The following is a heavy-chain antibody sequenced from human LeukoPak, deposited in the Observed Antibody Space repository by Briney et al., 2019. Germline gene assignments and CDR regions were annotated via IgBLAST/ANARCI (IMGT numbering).Heavy chain of an antibody. V-gene: IGHV3-7*01. CDR3: ARDRSYFDY. Sequence: GGSLRLSWAASGFTFSTSWMSWVRQAPGKGLEWVANIRQDGSTKYYVDSVKGRFTISRDNAKNSLYLQMNSLRVEDMAVYYRARDRSYFDYWGQGTLVTVSS. CDR1: GFTFSTSW. CDR2: IRQDGSTK. D-gene: IGHD3-10*01. J-gene: IGHJ4*02.